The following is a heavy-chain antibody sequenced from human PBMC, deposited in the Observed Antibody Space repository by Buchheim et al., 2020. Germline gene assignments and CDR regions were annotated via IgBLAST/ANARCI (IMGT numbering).Heavy chain of an antibody. V-gene: IGHV3-49*04. J-gene: IGHJ4*02. D-gene: IGHD3-3*01. Sequence: EVQLVESGGGLVQPGRSLRLSCTASGFTFGDYAMSWVRQAPGKGLECVSFIRSKVYGGIIEYAASVKGRFTISRDDSKSIAYLQMNSLKTEDTAVYYCTRRYDYWSGYPSHPFDYWGQGTL. CDR2: IRSKVYGGII. CDR1: GFTFGDYA. CDR3: TRRYDYWSGYPSHPFDY.